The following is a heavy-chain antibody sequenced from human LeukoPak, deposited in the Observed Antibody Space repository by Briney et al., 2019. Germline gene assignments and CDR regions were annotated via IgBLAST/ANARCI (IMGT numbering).Heavy chain of an antibody. D-gene: IGHD3-10*01. CDR3: ARYMVRGVISYYYYGMAV. CDR2: INHSGST. V-gene: IGHV4-34*01. Sequence: GSLRLSCAPSGFTLSSYAMSWVRQPPGKGLEWIGEINHSGSTNYNPSLKSRVTISVDTSKNQFSLKLSSVTAADTAVYYCARYMVRGVISYYYYGMAVWGQGTTVTVSS. CDR1: GFTLSSYA. J-gene: IGHJ6*02.